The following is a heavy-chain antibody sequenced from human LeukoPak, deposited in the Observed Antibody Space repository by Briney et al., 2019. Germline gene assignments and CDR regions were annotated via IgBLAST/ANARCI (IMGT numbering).Heavy chain of an antibody. Sequence: GGSLRLSCAASGFSFSSYWMSWVRQAPGKGLEWVANIKPDGSEKYYGDSVEGRFTISRDNAKNSMYLQMNSLRAEDTAVYYCARDLSYFDPWGQGTPVTVSS. J-gene: IGHJ5*02. CDR2: IKPDGSEK. D-gene: IGHD1-26*01. V-gene: IGHV3-7*01. CDR1: GFSFSSYW. CDR3: ARDLSYFDP.